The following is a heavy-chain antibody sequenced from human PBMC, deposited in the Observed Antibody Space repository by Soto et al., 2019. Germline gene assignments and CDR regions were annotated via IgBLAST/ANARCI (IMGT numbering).Heavy chain of an antibody. V-gene: IGHV3-23*01. Sequence: GGSLRLSCAASGFTFSSYAMSWVRQAPGKGLEWVSAISGSGGSTYYADSVKGRFTISRDNSKNTLYLQMNSLRAEDTAVYYCAKGHDVVPAAPIDYWGQGTLVTVSS. J-gene: IGHJ4*02. CDR1: GFTFSSYA. D-gene: IGHD2-2*01. CDR2: ISGSGGST. CDR3: AKGHDVVPAAPIDY.